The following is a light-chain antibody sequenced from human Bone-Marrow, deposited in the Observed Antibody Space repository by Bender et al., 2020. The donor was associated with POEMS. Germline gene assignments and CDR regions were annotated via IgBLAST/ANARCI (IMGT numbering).Light chain of an antibody. CDR3: CSYAGSGTWV. Sequence: QSALTQPASVSGSPGQSITISCTGTSSAFAAYNLVSWYQHYPGKAPKLIIFEANKRPSGVSNRFSGSKSGNAASLTISGLQTEDEADYYCCSYAGSGTWVFGGGTKLTVL. V-gene: IGLV2-23*01. CDR1: SSAFAAYNL. J-gene: IGLJ3*02. CDR2: EAN.